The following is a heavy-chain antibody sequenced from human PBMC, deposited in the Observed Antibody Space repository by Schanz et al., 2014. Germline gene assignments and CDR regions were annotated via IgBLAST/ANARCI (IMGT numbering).Heavy chain of an antibody. D-gene: IGHD1-1*01. CDR3: AKPPPGYLITWYTYYFVS. CDR2: ITYNGDST. Sequence: EVQLVESGGGLLQPGGSLRLSCAASGFTFSNYVMDWVRQAPGTGLEWVASITYNGDSTYYTDSVKGRFTISRDNSRNTLYLQMDGLRAEDTAVYYCAKPPPGYLITWYTYYFVSWGQGTLVTVSS. V-gene: IGHV3-23*04. CDR1: GFTFSNYV. J-gene: IGHJ4*02.